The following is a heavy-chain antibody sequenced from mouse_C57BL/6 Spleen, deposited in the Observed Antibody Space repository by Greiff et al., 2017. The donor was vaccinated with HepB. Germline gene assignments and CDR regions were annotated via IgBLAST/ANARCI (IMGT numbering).Heavy chain of an antibody. D-gene: IGHD1-1*01. V-gene: IGHV1-52*01. J-gene: IGHJ2*01. CDR3: ARGYYGSSSLDY. Sequence: QVQLQQPGAELVRPGSSVKLSCKASGYTFTSYWMHWVKQRPIQGLEWIGNIDPSDSETHYNQKFKDKATLTVDKSSSTAYMQLSSLTSEDSAVYYCARGYYGSSSLDYWGQGTTLTVSS. CDR2: IDPSDSET. CDR1: GYTFTSYW.